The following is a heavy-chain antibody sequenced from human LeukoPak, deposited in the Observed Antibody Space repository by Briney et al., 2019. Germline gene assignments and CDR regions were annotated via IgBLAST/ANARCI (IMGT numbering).Heavy chain of an antibody. CDR3: ARQGDSSGFDY. Sequence: SETLSLTCTVSGGSISSYYWSWIRQPPGKGLEWIGYIYYSGSTNYNPSLKSRVTISVDTSKNQFSLKLSSVTAADTAVYYCARQGDSSGFDYWGQGTLVTVSS. D-gene: IGHD6-19*01. CDR1: GGSISSYY. J-gene: IGHJ4*02. CDR2: IYYSGST. V-gene: IGHV4-59*08.